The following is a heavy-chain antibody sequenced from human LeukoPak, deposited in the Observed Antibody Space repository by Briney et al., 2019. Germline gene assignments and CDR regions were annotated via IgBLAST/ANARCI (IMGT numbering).Heavy chain of an antibody. J-gene: IGHJ3*02. Sequence: SETLSLTCTVSGDSISSYYWSWIRQPPGKGLEWIGYSHYSGSTNYNPSLKSRVTISVDTSKNQFSLKLSSVTAADTAVYYCARDRAIVVVIATDGSDAFDIWGQGTMVTVSS. CDR1: GDSISSYY. CDR2: SHYSGST. V-gene: IGHV4-59*12. CDR3: ARDRAIVVVIATDGSDAFDI. D-gene: IGHD2-21*01.